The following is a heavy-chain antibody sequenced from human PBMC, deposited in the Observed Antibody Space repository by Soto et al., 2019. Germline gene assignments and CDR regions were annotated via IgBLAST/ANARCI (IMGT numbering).Heavy chain of an antibody. Sequence: GASVKVSCKASGYTFTSYAMHWVRQAPGQRLEWMGWINTGNGNTKYSQKFQGRVTITRDTSASTAYMELSSLRSEDTAVYYCARLRSSGYYYYYMDVWGKGTTVTVSS. V-gene: IGHV1-3*04. CDR2: INTGNGNT. J-gene: IGHJ6*03. CDR1: GYTFTSYA. CDR3: ARLRSSGYYYYYMDV.